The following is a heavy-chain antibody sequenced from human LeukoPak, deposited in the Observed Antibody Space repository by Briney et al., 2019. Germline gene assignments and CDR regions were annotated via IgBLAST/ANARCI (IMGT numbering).Heavy chain of an antibody. J-gene: IGHJ4*02. Sequence: GGSLRLSXAASGFSFRTYGMHWVRQAPGKGLEWVAVMWFDGSNKNYVDSVKGRFTISRDISKNTVFLQMNSLRVEDTAVYYCARRPGIAAAGIDYWGQGTLVTVSS. D-gene: IGHD6-13*01. CDR2: MWFDGSNK. CDR1: GFSFRTYG. V-gene: IGHV3-33*01. CDR3: ARRPGIAAAGIDY.